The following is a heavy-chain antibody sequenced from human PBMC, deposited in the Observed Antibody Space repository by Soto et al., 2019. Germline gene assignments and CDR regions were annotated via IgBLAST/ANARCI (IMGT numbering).Heavy chain of an antibody. CDR2: IDYSGRT. CDR1: GGSISSSSHY. J-gene: IGHJ5*02. D-gene: IGHD1-1*01. CDR3: ARQVPTNIHWFDP. V-gene: IGHV4-39*01. Sequence: NPSETLSLTCTVSGGSISSSSHYWGWIRQPPGKGLEWTGSIDYSGRTYKNPSLKSRVTMSADTSKNQVSLKLRFVTAADTAVYYCARQVPTNIHWFDPWGQGTLVTVSS.